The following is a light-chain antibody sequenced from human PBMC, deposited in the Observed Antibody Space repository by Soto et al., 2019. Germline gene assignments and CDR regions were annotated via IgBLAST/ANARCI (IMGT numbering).Light chain of an antibody. J-gene: IGKJ5*01. CDR3: QQYYHVPVT. CDR1: QTLLYSSNNKNY. V-gene: IGKV4-1*01. CDR2: WAS. Sequence: DIVMTQSPDSLSVPLGERATISCKPSQTLLYSSNNKNYLAWFQQKPGQPPKLLIYWASTRNSGVPDRFSGSGSGTDVTLSISGLQAEDAAIYYCQQYYHVPVTFGQGTRLEI.